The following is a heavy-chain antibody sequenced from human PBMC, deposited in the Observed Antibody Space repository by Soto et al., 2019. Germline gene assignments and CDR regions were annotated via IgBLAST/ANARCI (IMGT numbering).Heavy chain of an antibody. J-gene: IGHJ4*02. CDR3: TTDPVTMIVVVPSSG. CDR1: GFTFSNAW. V-gene: IGHV3-15*07. D-gene: IGHD3-22*01. Sequence: GGSLSLSCAASGFTFSNAWMNWVRQAPGKGLEWVGRIKSKTDGGTTDYAAPVKGRFTISRDDSKNTLYLQMNSLKTEDTAVYYCTTDPVTMIVVVPSSGWGQGTLVTVPQ. CDR2: IKSKTDGGTT.